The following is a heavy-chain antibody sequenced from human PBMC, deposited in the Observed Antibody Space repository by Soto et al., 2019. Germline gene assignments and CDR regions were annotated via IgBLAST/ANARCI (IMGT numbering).Heavy chain of an antibody. V-gene: IGHV1-69*02. J-gene: IGHJ4*02. CDR1: GGTFSSYT. CDR3: ATYSSGWYFDY. CDR2: IIPILGIA. D-gene: IGHD6-19*01. Sequence: QVQLVQSGAEVKKPGSSVKVSCKASGGTFSSYTISWVRQAPGQGLEWMGRIIPILGIANYAQKFQGRVTSTADKSTSTAYMELSSLRSEDTAVYFCATYSSGWYFDYWGQGTLVTVSS.